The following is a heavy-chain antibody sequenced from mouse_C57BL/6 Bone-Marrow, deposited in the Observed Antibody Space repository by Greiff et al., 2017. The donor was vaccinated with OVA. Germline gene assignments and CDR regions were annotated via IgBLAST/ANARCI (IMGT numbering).Heavy chain of an antibody. CDR1: GFSLTSYG. V-gene: IGHV2-2*01. CDR3: AREGLGPGEAMGY. D-gene: IGHD4-1*01. J-gene: IGHJ4*01. CDR2: IWSGGST. Sequence: QVQLKQSGPGLVQPSQSLSITCTVSGFSLTSYGVHWVRQSPGKGLEWLGVIWSGGSTDYNAAFISRLSISKEDSKSQVFFKMNRLQAEDTAIYYCAREGLGPGEAMGYWGQGTSVTVSS.